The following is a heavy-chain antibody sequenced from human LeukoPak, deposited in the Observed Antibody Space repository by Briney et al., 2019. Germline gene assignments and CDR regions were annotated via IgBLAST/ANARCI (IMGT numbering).Heavy chain of an antibody. CDR3: ARDRGYSYGLFDY. CDR1: GGSISSYY. CDR2: IYHSGST. J-gene: IGHJ4*02. V-gene: IGHV4-59*01. Sequence: SETLSLTCTVSGGSISSYYWSWIRQPPGKGLEWIGYIYHSGSTNYNPSLKSRVTISVDTSKNQFSLKLSSVAAADTAVYYCARDRGYSYGLFDYWGQGTLVTVSS. D-gene: IGHD5-18*01.